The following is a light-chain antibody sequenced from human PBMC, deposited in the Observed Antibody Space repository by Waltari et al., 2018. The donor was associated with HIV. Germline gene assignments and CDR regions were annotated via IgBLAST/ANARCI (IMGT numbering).Light chain of an antibody. CDR3: LLYLDGGIMM. Sequence: QPVVTPEPSFSVSPGGTVPLTCGLHSASWSGRHQHSRYQHTPGQTPRALIYSTNVRSSGVPARFSGSILGNKAALTITGAQVDDESTYYCLLYLDGGIMMFGGGTKLTV. CDR2: STN. J-gene: IGLJ3*02. V-gene: IGLV8-61*01. CDR1: SASWSGRHQ.